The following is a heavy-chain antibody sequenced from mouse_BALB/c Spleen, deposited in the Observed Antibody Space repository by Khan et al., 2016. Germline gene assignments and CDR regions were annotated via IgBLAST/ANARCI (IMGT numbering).Heavy chain of an antibody. V-gene: IGHV1-87*01. J-gene: IGHJ3*01. CDR3: ARGGYGNYGFAY. D-gene: IGHD2-1*01. CDR2: IYPGDGDT. Sequence: QVQLQQSGAELARPGASVKLSCKASGYTFTSYWMQWVKQRPGQGLQWIGTIYPGDGDTRYTQKFEGKATLTADKSSSTAYMQLSSLASEDSAVYYCARGGYGNYGFAYWGQGTLVTVSA. CDR1: GYTFTSYW.